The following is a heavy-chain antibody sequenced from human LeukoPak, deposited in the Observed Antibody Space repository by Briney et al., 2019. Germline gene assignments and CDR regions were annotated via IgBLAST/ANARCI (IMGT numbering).Heavy chain of an antibody. J-gene: IGHJ4*02. Sequence: SETPSLTCTVSGGSISSSSYYWGWIRQPPGKGLEWIGSIYYSGSTYYNPSLKCRVTISVDTSKNQFSLKLSSVTAADTAVYYCARHGGETFSFDYWGQGTLVTVSS. CDR3: ARHGGETFSFDY. V-gene: IGHV4-39*01. D-gene: IGHD3-16*01. CDR2: IYYSGST. CDR1: GGSISSSSYY.